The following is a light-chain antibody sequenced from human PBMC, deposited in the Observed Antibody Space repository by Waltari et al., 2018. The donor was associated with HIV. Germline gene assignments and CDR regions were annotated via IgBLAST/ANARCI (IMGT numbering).Light chain of an antibody. CDR1: NIGSKS. CDR3: QVWDVSGDHPVV. J-gene: IGLJ2*01. Sequence: SFVLTQAPSVSVAPGKTARMTCDGRNIGSKSVHWYQQKPGQAPVLVIYNDNDRPSGIPERFSGANSGKTATLTISRVEAGDEADDYCQVWDVSGDHPVVFGGGTKLTVL. V-gene: IGLV3-21*04. CDR2: NDN.